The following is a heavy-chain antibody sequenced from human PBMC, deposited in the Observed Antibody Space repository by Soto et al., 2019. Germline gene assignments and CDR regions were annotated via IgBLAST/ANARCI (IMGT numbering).Heavy chain of an antibody. J-gene: IGHJ4*02. V-gene: IGHV3-23*01. Sequence: EAQLLESGGALVQPGGSLRLSCVASGFTFSSYAMSWVRQAPGKGLEWVSAISGSGDKTYYADSVKGRFTNSRDISKSTLYMQMSSLRAEDTAVYYCARRWGKLFLDPRDYFDYWGQGTLVTVSS. CDR1: GFTFSSYA. CDR2: ISGSGDKT. CDR3: ARRWGKLFLDPRDYFDY. D-gene: IGHD2-8*02.